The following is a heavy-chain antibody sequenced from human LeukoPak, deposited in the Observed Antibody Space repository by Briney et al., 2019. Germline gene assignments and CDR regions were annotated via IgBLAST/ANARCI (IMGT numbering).Heavy chain of an antibody. J-gene: IGHJ6*03. D-gene: IGHD3-10*01. CDR2: ISAYIGNT. V-gene: IGHV1-18*01. Sequence: GASVKVSCKASGYTFTSYGISWVRQAPGQGLEWMGWISAYIGNTNYAQKLQGRVTMTTDASTSTAYMERRSLRSDDTAVYYCARDSYYYGPGSYYHNYYYYMDAWGKGTTVTFS. CDR1: GYTFTSYG. CDR3: ARDSYYYGPGSYYHNYYYYMDA.